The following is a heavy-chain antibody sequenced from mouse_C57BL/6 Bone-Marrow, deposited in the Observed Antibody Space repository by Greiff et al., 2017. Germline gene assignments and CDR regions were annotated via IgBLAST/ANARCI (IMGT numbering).Heavy chain of an antibody. CDR1: GYSFTGYF. J-gene: IGHJ2*01. Sequence: VQLQQSGPELVKPGASVKISCKASGYSFTGYFMNWVKQSHGKSLEWIGRINPYNGDTISNQKFKGKATLTVDKSSSSAHMALRSLTSEDFAVYYCARWGIWLGPSTVVAPYFDYWGQGTTLTVSS. CDR3: ARWGIWLGPSTVVAPYFDY. CDR2: INPYNGDT. D-gene: IGHD1-1*01. V-gene: IGHV1-37*01.